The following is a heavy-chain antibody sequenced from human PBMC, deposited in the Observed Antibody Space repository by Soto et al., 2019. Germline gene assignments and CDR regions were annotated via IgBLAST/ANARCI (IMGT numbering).Heavy chain of an antibody. D-gene: IGHD3-3*01. Sequence: SETLSLTCTVSGGSVSSGSYYWSWIRQPPGKGLEWIGYIYYSGSTNYNPSLKSRVTISVDTSKNQFSLKLSSVTAADTAVYYCARDYRSGYYYYYYGMDVWGQGTTVTVSS. CDR3: ARDYRSGYYYYYYGMDV. CDR1: GGSVSSGSYY. J-gene: IGHJ6*02. V-gene: IGHV4-61*01. CDR2: IYYSGST.